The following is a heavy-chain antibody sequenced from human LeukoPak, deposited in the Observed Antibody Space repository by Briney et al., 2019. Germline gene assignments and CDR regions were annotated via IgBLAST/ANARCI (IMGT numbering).Heavy chain of an antibody. CDR2: INPNSGGT. Sequence: ASVKVSCKASGYTFTGYYMYWVRQAPGQGLEWMGRINPNSGGTNYAQKFQGRVTMTRDTSTSTVYMELSSLRSEDTAVYYCARGDPRTYNWFDPWGQGTLVTVSS. CDR3: ARGDPRTYNWFDP. V-gene: IGHV1-2*06. CDR1: GYTFTGYY. D-gene: IGHD5-24*01. J-gene: IGHJ5*02.